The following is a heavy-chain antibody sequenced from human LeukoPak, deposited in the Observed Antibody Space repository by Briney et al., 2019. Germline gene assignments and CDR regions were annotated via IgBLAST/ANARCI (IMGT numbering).Heavy chain of an antibody. V-gene: IGHV1-2*02. CDR1: GYTFTGYY. D-gene: IGHD2-8*01. CDR3: ARGSPIVLMVYAYAFGI. Sequence: ASVKVSCKASGYTFTGYYMHWVRQAPGQGLEWMGWINPNSGGTNYAQKFQGRVTMTRDTSISTAYMELSRLRSDDTAVYYCARGSPIVLMVYAYAFGIWGQGTMVTVSS. J-gene: IGHJ3*02. CDR2: INPNSGGT.